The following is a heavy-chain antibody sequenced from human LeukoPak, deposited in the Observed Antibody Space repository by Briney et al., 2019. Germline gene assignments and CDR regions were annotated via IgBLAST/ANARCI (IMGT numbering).Heavy chain of an antibody. J-gene: IGHJ5*02. CDR2: MNPNSGNT. CDR1: GYTFTSYD. D-gene: IGHD3-9*01. CDR3: ARAPPYYDILTGYYGGAFDP. Sequence: ASVKVSCKASGYTFTSYDINWVRQATGQGLEWMGWMNPNSGNTGYAQKFQGRVTMTRNTSISTAYMELSSLRSEDTAVYYCARAPPYYDILTGYYGGAFDPWGQGTLVTVSS. V-gene: IGHV1-8*01.